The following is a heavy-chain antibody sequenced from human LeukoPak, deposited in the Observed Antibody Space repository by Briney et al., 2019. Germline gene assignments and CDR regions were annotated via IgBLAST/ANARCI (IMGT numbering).Heavy chain of an antibody. CDR3: VQTTGWPGFDY. D-gene: IGHD6-19*01. CDR2: IYDGVPT. J-gene: IGHJ4*02. Sequence: SETLSLTCDVSGYSDYHWGWVRQPPGKGLEWIGNIYDGVPTFFNPSLKSRVTISVDTSKGQFSLQLASVTAADTAVYYCVQTTGWPGFDYWGQGILVTVSS. V-gene: IGHV4-38-2*01. CDR1: GYSDYH.